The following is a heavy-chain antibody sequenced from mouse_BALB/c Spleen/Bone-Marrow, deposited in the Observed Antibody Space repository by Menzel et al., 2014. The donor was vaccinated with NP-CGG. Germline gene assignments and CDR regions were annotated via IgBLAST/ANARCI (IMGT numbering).Heavy chain of an antibody. CDR1: GFTFTSYW. D-gene: IGHD2-1*01. CDR3: ARDGNYRYAIDY. V-gene: IGHV1S81*02. J-gene: IGHJ4*01. CDR2: INPSNGRT. Sequence: VQLQQSGDELVKPGASVKLSCMASGFTFTSYWIHWVKQRPGQGPEWIGEINPSNGRTNYNEKFKRKATLTEDKSSSTAYMRLSSLTSEDSAVYYCARDGNYRYAIDYWGQGTSVTVSS.